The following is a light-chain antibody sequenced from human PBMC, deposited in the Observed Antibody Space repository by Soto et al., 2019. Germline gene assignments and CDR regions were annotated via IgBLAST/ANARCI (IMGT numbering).Light chain of an antibody. J-gene: IGKJ4*01. V-gene: IGKV3-15*01. CDR3: QQYHKWPPFT. CDR1: QTVSNN. Sequence: EIVMTQSPATLSMSPGERVSISCRASQTVSNNLAWYQQKPGQAPRLLIYGASTRAIGVTARFSGSGSGTEFTLTITSLQSEDFAVYYCQQYHKWPPFTFGGGTVVEIK. CDR2: GAS.